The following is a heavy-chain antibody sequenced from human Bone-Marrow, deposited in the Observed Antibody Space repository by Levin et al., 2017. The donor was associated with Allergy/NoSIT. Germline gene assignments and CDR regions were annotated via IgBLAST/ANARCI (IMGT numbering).Heavy chain of an antibody. D-gene: IGHD2-2*01. CDR1: GYSFTSYW. CDR3: ASISAYCSSTSCYDFDY. V-gene: IGHV5-10-1*01. J-gene: IGHJ4*02. CDR2: IDPSDSYT. Sequence: GESLKISCKGSGYSFTSYWISWVRQMPGKGLEWMGRIDPSDSYTNYSPSFQGHVTISADKSISTAYLQWSSLKASDTAMYYCASISAYCSSTSCYDFDYWGQGTLVTVSS.